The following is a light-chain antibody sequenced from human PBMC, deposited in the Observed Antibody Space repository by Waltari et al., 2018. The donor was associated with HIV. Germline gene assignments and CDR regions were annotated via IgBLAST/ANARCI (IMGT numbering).Light chain of an antibody. CDR1: GSNIGSFL. CDR3: AAWDDSLGGHMV. CDR2: SNS. V-gene: IGLV1-44*01. Sequence: QSVLTQPPSASGSPGQSVTISCSRSGSNIGSFLVHWYQQVPGTAPKLLIYSNSYRPSGIPDRFTGSKSGTSASLAITGLQSEDEADYYCAAWDDSLGGHMVFGGGTKLTVL. J-gene: IGLJ2*01.